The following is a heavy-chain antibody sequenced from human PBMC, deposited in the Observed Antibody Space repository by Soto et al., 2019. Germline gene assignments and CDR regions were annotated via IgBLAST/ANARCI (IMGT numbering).Heavy chain of an antibody. CDR2: IWYDGSNK. CDR1: GFTFSSYG. J-gene: IGHJ4*02. Sequence: VQLVESGGGVVQPGRSLRLSCAAFGFTFSSYGMHWVRQAPGKGLEWVAVIWYDGSNKYYADSVKGRFTISRDNSKNTLYLQMNSLRAEDTAVYYCAREAREMATPTFDYWGQGTLVTVSS. CDR3: AREAREMATPTFDY. V-gene: IGHV3-33*01. D-gene: IGHD5-12*01.